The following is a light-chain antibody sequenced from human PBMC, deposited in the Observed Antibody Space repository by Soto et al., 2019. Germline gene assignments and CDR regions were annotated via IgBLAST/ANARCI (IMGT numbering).Light chain of an antibody. CDR3: QQRSNWLT. Sequence: EIVLTQSPATLSLSPRERATLSCRASQSVSSYLAWYQQKPGQAPRLLIYDAFNRATGIRARFTGSGSGTDFSLTISSLEPEDFTGYYCQQRSNWLTFGGGTKVEIK. CDR1: QSVSSY. J-gene: IGKJ4*01. V-gene: IGKV3-11*01. CDR2: DAF.